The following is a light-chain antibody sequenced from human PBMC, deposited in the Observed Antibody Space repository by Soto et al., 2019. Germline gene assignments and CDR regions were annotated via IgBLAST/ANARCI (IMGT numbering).Light chain of an antibody. CDR3: QQYNNWPPWT. J-gene: IGKJ1*01. CDR1: QSLSSN. Sequence: EIVMTQSPATLSVSPGERATLSCRPSQSLSSNLAWYQQKPGQAPRLLIYGASTRATGIPARFSGSGSGTEFTLTISSLQSEDFAVYYCQQYNNWPPWTFGQGTKVEIK. CDR2: GAS. V-gene: IGKV3-15*01.